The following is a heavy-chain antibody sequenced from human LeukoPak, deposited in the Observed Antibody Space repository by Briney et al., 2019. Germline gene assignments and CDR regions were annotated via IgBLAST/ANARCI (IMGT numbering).Heavy chain of an antibody. CDR2: IYPSGNI. J-gene: IGHJ4*02. CDR1: GLTFSNTY. CDR3: SRESGAFCPFSY. V-gene: IGHV3-53*01. D-gene: IGHD1-26*01. Sequence: PGGSLRLSCAASGLTFSNTYMSWVRQAPGKGLEWVSLIYPSGNIYYADSVKGRFTISRDNSKNTLFLQMNSLRAEDTAIYYCSRESGAFCPFSYWGQGTLVIVPP.